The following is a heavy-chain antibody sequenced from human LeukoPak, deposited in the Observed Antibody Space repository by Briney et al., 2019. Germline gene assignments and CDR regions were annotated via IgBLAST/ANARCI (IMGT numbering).Heavy chain of an antibody. J-gene: IGHJ4*02. CDR2: INHSGST. Sequence: TSETLSLTCAVYGGSFSGYYWSWLRQPPGKGLEWIGEINHSGSTNYNPSLKSRVTISVDTSKNQFSLKLSSVTAADTALYYCASQGDTAMVIDYWGQGTLVTVSS. D-gene: IGHD5-18*01. CDR1: GGSFSGYY. CDR3: ASQGDTAMVIDY. V-gene: IGHV4-34*01.